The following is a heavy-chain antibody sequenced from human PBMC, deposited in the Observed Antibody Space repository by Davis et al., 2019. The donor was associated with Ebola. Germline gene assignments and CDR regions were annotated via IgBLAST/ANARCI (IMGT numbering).Heavy chain of an antibody. CDR1: GYSFTKYT. V-gene: IGHV1-3*01. D-gene: IGHD6-6*01. CDR3: ARPEYSRSSYWFDP. CDR2: INVGYGNT. Sequence: AASVKVSCKASGYSFTKYTMHWVRQAPGQRLEWMGWINVGYGNTKYSQDLHGRITITRDTSASTVYMELSSLRSEDTAVYYCARPEYSRSSYWFDPWGQGTLVTVSS. J-gene: IGHJ5*02.